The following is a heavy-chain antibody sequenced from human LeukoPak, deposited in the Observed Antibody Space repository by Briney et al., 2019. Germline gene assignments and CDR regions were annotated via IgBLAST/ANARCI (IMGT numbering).Heavy chain of an antibody. Sequence: SETLSLTCAVYGGSFSGYYWSWIRQPPGKGLEWIGYISSSGSTNYSPSLKNRVTISMDTSKSQFSLRLSSLTAADTAVYYCAKSRGLGNYFDFWGQGTLVTASS. CDR1: GGSFSGYY. J-gene: IGHJ4*02. CDR2: ISSSGST. CDR3: AKSRGLGNYFDF. V-gene: IGHV4-59*01. D-gene: IGHD3-22*01.